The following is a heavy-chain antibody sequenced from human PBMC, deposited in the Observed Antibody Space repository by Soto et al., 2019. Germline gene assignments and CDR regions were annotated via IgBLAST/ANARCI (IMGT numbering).Heavy chain of an antibody. CDR1: GFSFTIYL. CDR2: IDPSDSYT. D-gene: IGHD3-22*01. V-gene: IGHV5-10-1*01. Sequence: GESLKIPCKGSGFSFTIYLITCVRQMPGKGLEWMGRIDPSDSYTNYSPSFQGHVTISADKSISTAYLQWSSLKASDTAMYYCASAGGYYDSSGYYNYWGQGNLVTVSS. J-gene: IGHJ4*02. CDR3: ASAGGYYDSSGYYNY.